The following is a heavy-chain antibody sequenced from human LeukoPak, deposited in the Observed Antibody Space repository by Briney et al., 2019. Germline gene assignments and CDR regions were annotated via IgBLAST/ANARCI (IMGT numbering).Heavy chain of an antibody. CDR1: GYTFTGYF. Sequence: ASVKVSCKASGYTFTGYFLHWVRQAPGQGLEWMGWINPNNGGTKYAQKFQGRVTMTSDTSITTAYMELSWLRSDDTAVYYCARDLGVSLIVNDAFEILGQGTMVIVSS. V-gene: IGHV1-2*02. J-gene: IGHJ3*02. CDR2: INPNNGGT. D-gene: IGHD3-22*01. CDR3: ARDLGVSLIVNDAFEI.